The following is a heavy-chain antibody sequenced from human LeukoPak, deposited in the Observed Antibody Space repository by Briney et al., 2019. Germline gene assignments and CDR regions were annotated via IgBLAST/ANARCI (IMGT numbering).Heavy chain of an antibody. CDR1: GFTFSSYA. J-gene: IGHJ2*01. CDR2: IGRTGANT. Sequence: PGGSLRLSCAASGFTFSSYAMVWVRQAPGKGLQWVSGIGRTGANTYYADSVKGRFTNSRDSSKNTLYLQMNSLRAEDTAVYYCAKYTPDSGDYLWGRGTLVTVSS. CDR3: AKYTPDSGDYL. V-gene: IGHV3-23*01. D-gene: IGHD3-10*01.